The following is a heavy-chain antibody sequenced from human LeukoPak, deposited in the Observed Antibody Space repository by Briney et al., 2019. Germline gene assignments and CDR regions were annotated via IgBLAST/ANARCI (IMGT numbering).Heavy chain of an antibody. J-gene: IGHJ4*02. V-gene: IGHV3-64D*06. Sequence: GGSLRLSCSASGFTFNTYAMHWVRQAPGKGLEYVSSISDNGGTTDYADSVKGRFTISRDNSKNTLYLQMSSLRAEDTAVYFCVTQGDGYYSGPFDYWGQGSLVTVSS. CDR2: ISDNGGTT. D-gene: IGHD3-22*01. CDR3: VTQGDGYYSGPFDY. CDR1: GFTFNTYA.